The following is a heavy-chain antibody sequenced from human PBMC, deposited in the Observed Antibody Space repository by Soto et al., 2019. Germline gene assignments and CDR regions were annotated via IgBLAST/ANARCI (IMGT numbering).Heavy chain of an antibody. Sequence: GGSLRLSCAASGFTFSSYSMNWVRQAPGKGLEWVSSISSSSSYIYYADSVKGRFTISRDNAKNSLYLQMNSLRAEDTAVYYCASSGDFWSGYPAPLYYYYGMDVWGQGTTVTVSS. CDR2: ISSSSSYI. CDR1: GFTFSSYS. D-gene: IGHD3-3*01. V-gene: IGHV3-21*01. CDR3: ASSGDFWSGYPAPLYYYYGMDV. J-gene: IGHJ6*02.